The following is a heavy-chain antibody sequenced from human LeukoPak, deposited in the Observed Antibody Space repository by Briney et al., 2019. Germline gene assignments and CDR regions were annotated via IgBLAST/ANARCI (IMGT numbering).Heavy chain of an antibody. CDR2: ISYDGSNK. D-gene: IGHD3-10*01. J-gene: IGHJ4*02. Sequence: GGSLRLSCAASGFTFSSYAMHWVRQAPGKGLEWVAVISYDGSNKYYADSVKGRFTISRDNSKNTLYLQMNSLRAEDTAVYYCAREGSDYWGQGTLVTVSS. CDR3: AREGSDY. CDR1: GFTFSSYA. V-gene: IGHV3-30-3*01.